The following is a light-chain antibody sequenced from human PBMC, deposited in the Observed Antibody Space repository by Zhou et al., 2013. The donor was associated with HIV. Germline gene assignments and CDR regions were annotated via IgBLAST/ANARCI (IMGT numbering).Light chain of an antibody. CDR2: DAS. CDR1: QSVSSSS. J-gene: IGKJ4*01. V-gene: IGKV3D-20*02. CDR3: QQRSNWPT. Sequence: ETLLTQSPGTLSLSPGERATLSCRASQSVSSSSLAWYQQKPGQAPRLLIYDASNRATGIPARFSGSGSGTDFTLTISSLEPEDFAIYYCQQRSNWPTFGGGTKVEIK.